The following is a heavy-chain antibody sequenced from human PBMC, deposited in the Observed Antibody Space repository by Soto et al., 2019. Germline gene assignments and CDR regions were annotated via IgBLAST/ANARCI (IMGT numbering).Heavy chain of an antibody. CDR2: IIPIFGTA. D-gene: IGHD3-22*01. CDR1: GGTFSSYA. Sequence: QVQLVQSGAEVKKPGSSVKVSCKASGGTFSSYAISWVRQAPGQGLEWMGGIIPIFGTANYAQKFQGRVTINADESTSTAYMELSSLRSEDTAVYYCARVGEYYYDSSGYYHAEYYFDYWGQGTLVTVSS. V-gene: IGHV1-69*01. CDR3: ARVGEYYYDSSGYYHAEYYFDY. J-gene: IGHJ4*02.